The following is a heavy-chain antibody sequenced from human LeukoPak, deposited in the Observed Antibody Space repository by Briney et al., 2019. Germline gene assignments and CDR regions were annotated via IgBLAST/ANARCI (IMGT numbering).Heavy chain of an antibody. Sequence: SVKVSCKASGGTFSSYAISWVRQAPGQGLEWMGGIIPIFGTANYAQKFQGRVTITADESTSTAYMELSSLRSEDTAVYYCARTVLYRPGDYYGMDVWGQGTTVTVSS. CDR1: GGTFSSYA. D-gene: IGHD3-16*02. J-gene: IGHJ6*02. CDR3: ARTVLYRPGDYYGMDV. CDR2: IIPIFGTA. V-gene: IGHV1-69*13.